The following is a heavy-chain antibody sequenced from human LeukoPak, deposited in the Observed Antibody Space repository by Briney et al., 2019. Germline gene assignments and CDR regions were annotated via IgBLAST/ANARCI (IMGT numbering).Heavy chain of an antibody. J-gene: IGHJ5*02. V-gene: IGHV4-59*01. Sequence: SETLSLTCSVSGGSFSSYYWSWIRQPPGKGLEWIGYMYYSGSANYNPSLKSRVTISVDTSKNQFSLKLSSVTAADTAVYYCARTVTHALNWFDPWGQGTLVTVSS. CDR1: GGSFSSYY. CDR2: MYYSGSA. D-gene: IGHD4-17*01. CDR3: ARTVTHALNWFDP.